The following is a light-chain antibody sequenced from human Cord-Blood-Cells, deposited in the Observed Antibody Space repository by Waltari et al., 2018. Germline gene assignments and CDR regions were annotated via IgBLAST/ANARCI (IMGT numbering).Light chain of an antibody. V-gene: IGKV1-5*03. CDR3: QQYNSSPYT. J-gene: IGKJ2*01. Sequence: DIQMTQSPSTLSASVGARVTITCRASQSISSWLAWYQQKPGKAPKLLIYKASSLESGGPSRFSGRGSGTEFTLTISSLQPDDFATYYCQQYNSSPYTFGQGTKLEIK. CDR2: KAS. CDR1: QSISSW.